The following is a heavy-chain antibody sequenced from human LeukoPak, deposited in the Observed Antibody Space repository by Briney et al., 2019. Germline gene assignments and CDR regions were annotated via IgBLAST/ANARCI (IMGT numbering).Heavy chain of an antibody. V-gene: IGHV3-21*01. J-gene: IGHJ4*02. CDR3: ASLGYGSGGSCYSGVGY. CDR1: GVTFRSYS. D-gene: IGHD2-15*01. CDR2: ISSSSSYI. Sequence: GGSLRLSCAASGVTFRSYSMNWGRQAPGKGGEWGSSISSSSSYIYYADSAKGRFTISRDNAKNSLYLQMNSLRAEDTAVYQCASLGYGSGGSCYSGVGYWGQGTLVTVSS.